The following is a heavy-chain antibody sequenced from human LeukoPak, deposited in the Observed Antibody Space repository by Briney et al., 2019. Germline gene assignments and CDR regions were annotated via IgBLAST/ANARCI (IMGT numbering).Heavy chain of an antibody. D-gene: IGHD3-10*01. J-gene: IGHJ4*02. V-gene: IGHV4-61*08. CDR3: ARGHYGSGTGTYSH. Sequence: SETLSLTCAVSGVSISSGGYSRPWIRQPPGKGLEWIGYIHYTGSTNYNPSLKSRVTISVDTSKNQFSLSLSSVTAADTALYYCARGHYGSGTGTYSHWGQGTLVTVSS. CDR2: IHYTGST. CDR1: GVSISSGGYS.